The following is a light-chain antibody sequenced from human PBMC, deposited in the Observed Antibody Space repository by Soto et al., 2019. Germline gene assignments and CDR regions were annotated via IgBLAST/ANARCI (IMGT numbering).Light chain of an antibody. CDR2: GAS. J-gene: IGKJ1*01. V-gene: IGKV3-15*01. Sequence: EIVMTQSPATLSVSPGERATLSCRASQSVSSNLAWYQQRPGQTAMLLIYGASTRATGIPARFSGSGSGTEFTLTISSLQSEDVAIYFCQQYNSGPPWTFGQGTKVEIK. CDR1: QSVSSN. CDR3: QQYNSGPPWT.